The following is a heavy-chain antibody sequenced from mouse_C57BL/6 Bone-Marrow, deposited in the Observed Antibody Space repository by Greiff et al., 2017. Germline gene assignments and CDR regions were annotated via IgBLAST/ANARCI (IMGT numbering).Heavy chain of an antibody. Sequence: EVQLVESEGGLVQPGSSMKLSCTASGFTFSDYYMAWVRQVPEKGLEWVANINYDGSSTYYLDSLKSRFIISRDNAKNILYLQMSSLKSEDTATYYCARDGLEAMDDWGQGTSVTVSS. V-gene: IGHV5-16*01. D-gene: IGHD2-2*01. CDR1: GFTFSDYY. J-gene: IGHJ4*01. CDR2: INYDGSST. CDR3: ARDGLEAMDD.